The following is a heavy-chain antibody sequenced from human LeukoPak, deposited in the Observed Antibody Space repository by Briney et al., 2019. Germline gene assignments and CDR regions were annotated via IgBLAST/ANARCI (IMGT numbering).Heavy chain of an antibody. CDR3: ARHSAYTSSSWGPDY. V-gene: IGHV5-51*01. J-gene: IGHJ4*02. CDR1: GYSFTTYW. D-gene: IGHD6-19*01. Sequence: GESLKISCKGSGYSFTTYWIGWVRQMPGKGLEWMGMIYPGDSDTKYSPSFQGQVTISADKSITTAYLQWSSLKASDTAMYYCARHSAYTSSSWGPDYWGQGTLVTVSS. CDR2: IYPGDSDT.